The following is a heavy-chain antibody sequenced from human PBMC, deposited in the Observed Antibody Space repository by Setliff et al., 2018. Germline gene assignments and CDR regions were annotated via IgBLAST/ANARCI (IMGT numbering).Heavy chain of an antibody. CDR3: ARGLREDGYNLADH. Sequence: SVKVSCKASVGTFSSYAISWVRQAPGQGLEWMGGIIPIFGTANYAQKFQGRVTITADESTSTAYMELSSLRSEDTAVYYCARGLREDGYNLADHWGQGTLVTVPQ. J-gene: IGHJ4*02. CDR2: IIPIFGTA. D-gene: IGHD5-12*01. CDR1: VGTFSSYA. V-gene: IGHV1-69*13.